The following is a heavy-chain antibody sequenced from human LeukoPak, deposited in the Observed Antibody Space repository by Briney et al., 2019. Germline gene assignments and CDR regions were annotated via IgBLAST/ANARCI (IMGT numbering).Heavy chain of an antibody. D-gene: IGHD2/OR15-2a*01. Sequence: PSETLSLTCTVSGDSISGYYWSWIRQPPGEGLEYIGYVYYSGATNSNPSLKSRVTISLDTSKNQFSLKLNSVTAADTAVYYCAKYGNYLVDWGQGTLVTVSS. CDR2: VYYSGAT. V-gene: IGHV4-59*01. CDR1: GDSISGYY. CDR3: AKYGNYLVD. J-gene: IGHJ4*02.